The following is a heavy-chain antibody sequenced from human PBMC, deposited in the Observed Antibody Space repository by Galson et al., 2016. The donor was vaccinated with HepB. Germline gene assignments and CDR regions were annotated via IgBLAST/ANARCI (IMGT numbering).Heavy chain of an antibody. Sequence: SETLSLTCAVSGGSITSGGYSWSWIRQPPGKGLEWIGYIYYSGSTNYNPSLKSRVTISIDTSKNQFSLKLSSVTAADTAVYYCARAPTGGDWFDPWGQGTLVTVSS. CDR1: GGSITSGGYS. J-gene: IGHJ5*02. CDR2: IYYSGST. V-gene: IGHV4-61*08. D-gene: IGHD3-16*01. CDR3: ARAPTGGDWFDP.